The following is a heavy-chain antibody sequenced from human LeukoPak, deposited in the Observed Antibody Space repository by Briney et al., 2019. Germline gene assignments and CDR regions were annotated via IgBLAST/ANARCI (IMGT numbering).Heavy chain of an antibody. CDR3: ARHDYYYYGMDV. CDR1: GGSISSSSYY. CDR2: IYYSGST. V-gene: IGHV4-39*01. J-gene: IGHJ6*02. Sequence: SETLSLTCTVSGGSISSSSYYWGWIRQPPGKGLEWIGSIYYSGSTNYNPSLKSRVTISVDTSENQISLMLNSVTATDTAVYYCARHDYYYYGMDVWGQGTTVTVSS.